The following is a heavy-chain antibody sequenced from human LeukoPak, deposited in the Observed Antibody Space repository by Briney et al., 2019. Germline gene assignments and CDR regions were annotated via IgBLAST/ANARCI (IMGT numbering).Heavy chain of an antibody. CDR2: ISAYNGNT. Sequence: EASVKVSCKASGYTFTSYGISWVRQAPGQGLGWMGWISAYNGNTNYAQKLQGRVTMTTDTSTSTAYMELRSLRSDDTAVYYCASIHVGEWTKWYWFDPWGQGTLVTVSS. CDR3: ASIHVGEWTKWYWFDP. J-gene: IGHJ5*02. V-gene: IGHV1-18*01. CDR1: GYTFTSYG. D-gene: IGHD5-12*01.